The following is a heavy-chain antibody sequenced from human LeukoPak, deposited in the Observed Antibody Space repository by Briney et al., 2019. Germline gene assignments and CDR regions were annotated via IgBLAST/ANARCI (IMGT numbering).Heavy chain of an antibody. CDR2: IYYSGST. D-gene: IGHD3-3*01. Sequence: PSETLSLTCTVSGGSISSSSYYWGWIRQPPGKGLEWIGSIYYSGSTYYNPSLKSRVTISVDTSKNQFSLKLSSVTAADTAVYYCARHPAPGIFGVVIVNWFDPWGQGTLVTVSS. J-gene: IGHJ5*02. CDR3: ARHPAPGIFGVVIVNWFDP. V-gene: IGHV4-39*01. CDR1: GGSISSSSYY.